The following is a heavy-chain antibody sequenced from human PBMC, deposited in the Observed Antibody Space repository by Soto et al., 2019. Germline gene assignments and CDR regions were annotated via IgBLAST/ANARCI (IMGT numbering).Heavy chain of an antibody. CDR2: INVANGNT. CDR3: ARGNLWSGYPYYFDY. Sequence: QVQLVQSGAEKTKPGASVKVSCKASGYTFIRSAMHWVRQAPGQRLEWMGWINVANGNTKYSQKFQGRVTITRDTSATTANLELSSRTSEDTAVYYCARGNLWSGYPYYFDYWGHGTLVTVSS. V-gene: IGHV1-3*05. J-gene: IGHJ4*01. CDR1: GYTFIRSA. D-gene: IGHD3-3*01.